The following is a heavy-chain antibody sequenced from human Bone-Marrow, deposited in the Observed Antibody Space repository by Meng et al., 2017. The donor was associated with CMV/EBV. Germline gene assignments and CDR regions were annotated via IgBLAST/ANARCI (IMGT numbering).Heavy chain of an antibody. CDR2: IYYSGST. CDR3: ARVEKGGYWYYFDY. Sequence: GSLRLSCTVSGGSISSYYWSWIRQPPGKGLEWIGYIYYSGSTNYNPSLKSRVTISVDTSKNQFSLKLSSVTAADTAVYYCARVEKGGYWYYFDYWGQGTLVTVSS. CDR1: GGSISSYY. V-gene: IGHV4-59*01. J-gene: IGHJ4*02. D-gene: IGHD3-22*01.